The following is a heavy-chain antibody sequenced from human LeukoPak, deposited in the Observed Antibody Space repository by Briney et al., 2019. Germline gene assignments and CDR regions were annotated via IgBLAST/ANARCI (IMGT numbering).Heavy chain of an antibody. CDR3: ARWGKAYYDSSGYYY. J-gene: IGHJ4*02. CDR2: IHPNSGGT. V-gene: IGHV1-2*02. D-gene: IGHD3-22*01. Sequence: ASGKVSCKASGYTFTGYYMHWVRQAPGQGLEWMGWIHPNSGGTKYAQKFQGRVTVTRDTSISTVYMELSRLRSDDTAVYYCARWGKAYYDSSGYYYWSQGTLVSVSS. CDR1: GYTFTGYY.